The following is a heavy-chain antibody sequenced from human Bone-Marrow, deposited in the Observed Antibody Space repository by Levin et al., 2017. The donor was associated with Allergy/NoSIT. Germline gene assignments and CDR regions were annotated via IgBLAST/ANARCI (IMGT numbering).Heavy chain of an antibody. CDR3: AKDPRYDILTGYHSYYYNGMDV. Sequence: GESLKISCAASGFTFSNHGMHWVRQAPGKGLEWVAVISYDGINKYYSDSVKGRFTISRDNSKNTLSLRMNSLRPEDTAVYYCAKDPRYDILTGYHSYYYNGMDVWGQGTTVTVSS. CDR1: GFTFSNHG. CDR2: ISYDGINK. V-gene: IGHV3-30*18. J-gene: IGHJ6*02. D-gene: IGHD3-9*01.